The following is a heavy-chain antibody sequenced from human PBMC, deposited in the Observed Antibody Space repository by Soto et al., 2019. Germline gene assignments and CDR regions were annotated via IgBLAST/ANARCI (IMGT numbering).Heavy chain of an antibody. CDR3: ARGEEFGVVIG. Sequence: SETLSLTCTVSGGSVSSGSYYWSWIRQPPGKGLEWIGYIYYSGSTNYNPSLKSRVTISVDTSKNQFSLKLSSVTAADTAVYYCARGEEFGVVIGWGQGTLVTVSS. J-gene: IGHJ4*02. D-gene: IGHD3-3*01. CDR2: IYYSGST. CDR1: GGSVSSGSYY. V-gene: IGHV4-61*01.